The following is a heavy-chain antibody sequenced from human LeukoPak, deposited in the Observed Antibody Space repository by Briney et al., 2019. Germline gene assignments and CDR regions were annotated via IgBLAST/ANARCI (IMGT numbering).Heavy chain of an antibody. J-gene: IGHJ4*02. CDR3: ARGVAPYYYDSSGYSPPGEF. Sequence: GGSLRLSCAASGFTFSNYAMNWVRQAPGKGLEWVSSISDSGGSTYYADSVKGRFTISRDNAKNSLYLQMNSLRAEDTAVYYCARGVAPYYYDSSGYSPPGEFWGQGTLVTVSS. CDR2: ISDSGGST. CDR1: GFTFSNYA. D-gene: IGHD3-22*01. V-gene: IGHV3-23*01.